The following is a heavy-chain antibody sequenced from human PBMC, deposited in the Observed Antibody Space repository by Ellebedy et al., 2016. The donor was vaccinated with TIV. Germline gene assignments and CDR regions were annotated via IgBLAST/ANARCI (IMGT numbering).Heavy chain of an antibody. CDR3: ARDREYYGSGSYPFDY. CDR2: ISAYNGNT. D-gene: IGHD3-10*01. CDR1: GGTFTSYG. J-gene: IGHJ4*02. V-gene: IGHV1-18*01. Sequence: AASVKVSCKASGGTFTSYGISWVRQAPGQGLEWMGWISAYNGNTNYAQKLQGRVTMTTDTSTSTAYMELRSLRSDDTAMYYCARDREYYGSGSYPFDYWGQGTLVTVSS.